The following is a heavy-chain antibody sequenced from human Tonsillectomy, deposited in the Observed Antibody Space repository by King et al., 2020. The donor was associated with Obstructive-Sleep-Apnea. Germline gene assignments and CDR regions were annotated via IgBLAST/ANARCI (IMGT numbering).Heavy chain of an antibody. CDR2: ICPGDSVT. J-gene: IGHJ4*02. Sequence: VQLVESGAEVKKPGESLNMSCKGSGYSFTSYGIGWVRQMPGKVLQWMGIICPGDSVTSYSPSFQGQVTISADKSISTAYLQWSSLKASDTAMYYCARPRSGGSSIYDYWGQGTLVTVSS. D-gene: IGHD2-15*01. V-gene: IGHV5-51*01. CDR1: GYSFTSYG. CDR3: ARPRSGGSSIYDY.